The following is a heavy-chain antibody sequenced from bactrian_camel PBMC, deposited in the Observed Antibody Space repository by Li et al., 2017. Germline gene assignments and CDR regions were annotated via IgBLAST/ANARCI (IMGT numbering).Heavy chain of an antibody. J-gene: IGHJ4*01. V-gene: IGHV3S53*01. CDR2: IAGDGRT. Sequence: HVQLVESGGGSAQPGGSLRLSCKVSGHTSSSYCMAWFRQAPGKEREGVAAIAGDGRTNYADSVRGRFAISRDNAKNTLYLELNGLKPEDTAMYVCAAYLGACPVTALARPKVWEFWGQGTQVTVS. CDR3: AAYLGACPVTALARPKVWEF. CDR1: GHTSSSYC. D-gene: IGHD5*01.